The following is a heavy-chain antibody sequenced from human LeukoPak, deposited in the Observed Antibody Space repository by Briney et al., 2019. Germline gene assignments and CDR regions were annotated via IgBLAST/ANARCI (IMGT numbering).Heavy chain of an antibody. Sequence: GGSLRLSCAASGFTFSSYAMSWVRQAPGKGLEWVSAISGSGGSTYYADSVKGRFTISRDNSKNTLYLQMNSLRAEDTAVYYCAKRPTFGGVIVPFDDWGQGTLVSVYS. CDR1: GFTFSSYA. J-gene: IGHJ4*02. CDR3: AKRPTFGGVIVPFDD. CDR2: ISGSGGST. V-gene: IGHV3-23*01. D-gene: IGHD3-16*02.